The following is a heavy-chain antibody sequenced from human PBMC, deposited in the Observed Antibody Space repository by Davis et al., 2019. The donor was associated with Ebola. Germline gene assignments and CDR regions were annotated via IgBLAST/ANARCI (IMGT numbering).Heavy chain of an antibody. Sequence: AASVKVSCKASGYTFTGYYMHWVRQAPGQGLEWMGRIIPILGIANYAQKFQGRVTITADKSTSTAYMELSSLRSEDTAVYYCARVLRSSYGMDVWGQGTTVTVSS. D-gene: IGHD3-3*01. CDR2: IIPILGIA. CDR1: GYTFTGYY. CDR3: ARVLRSSYGMDV. V-gene: IGHV1-69*02. J-gene: IGHJ6*02.